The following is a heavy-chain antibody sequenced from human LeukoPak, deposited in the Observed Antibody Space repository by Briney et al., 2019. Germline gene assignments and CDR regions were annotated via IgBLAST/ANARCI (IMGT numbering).Heavy chain of an antibody. D-gene: IGHD3-22*01. CDR3: TTTFVITMIEYFDY. Sequence: PGGSLRLSCAASGFTFSNAWMSWVRQAPGKGLEWVGRIKSKTDGGTTDYAAPVKGRFTISRDDSKNTLYLQMNSLKTEDTAVYYCTTTFVITMIEYFDYWGQGTLVTVSS. V-gene: IGHV3-15*01. CDR1: GFTFSNAW. J-gene: IGHJ4*02. CDR2: IKSKTDGGTT.